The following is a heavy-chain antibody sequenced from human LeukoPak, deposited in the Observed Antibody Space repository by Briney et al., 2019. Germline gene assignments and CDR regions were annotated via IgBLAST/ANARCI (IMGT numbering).Heavy chain of an antibody. CDR2: ISHSGNA. CDR1: GFSINTAHY. D-gene: IGHD6-13*01. Sequence: PSETLSLTCAVSGFSINTAHYWGWVRQPPGEGLEWIGSISHSGNAYYNPSLKSRVTISLDASKNQFSLKVTSLTAADTAVYYCAGGMSSVAAVGLWGRGTLVTVSS. J-gene: IGHJ1*01. V-gene: IGHV4-38-2*01. CDR3: AGGMSSVAAVGL.